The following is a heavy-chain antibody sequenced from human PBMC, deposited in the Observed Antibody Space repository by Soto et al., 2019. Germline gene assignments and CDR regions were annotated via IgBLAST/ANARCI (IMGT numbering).Heavy chain of an antibody. D-gene: IGHD6-13*01. CDR3: ARGEIAAAGPDV. CDR1: GYTFTGYY. J-gene: IGHJ6*02. V-gene: IGHV3-30-3*01. Sequence: QVQLVQSGAEVKKPGASVKVSCKASGYTFTGYYMHWVRQAPGKGLEWVAVISYDGSNKYYADSVKGRFTISRDNSKNTLYLQMNSLRAEDTAVYYCARGEIAAAGPDVWGQGTTVTVSS. CDR2: ISYDGSNK.